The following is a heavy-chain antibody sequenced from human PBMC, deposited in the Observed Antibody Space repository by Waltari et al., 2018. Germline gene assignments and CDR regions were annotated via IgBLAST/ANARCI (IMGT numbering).Heavy chain of an antibody. J-gene: IGHJ3*02. CDR1: GFTFSSYG. CDR2: IWYDGSNK. V-gene: IGHV3-33*01. CDR3: ARDETGKDYYDSSGPAFDI. D-gene: IGHD3-22*01. Sequence: QVQLVESGGGVVQPGRSLRLSCAASGFTFSSYGMHWVRQAPGKGLEWVAVIWYDGSNKYYADSVNGRFTSAKDNSKNTLYLQMNSLRAEDTAVYYCARDETGKDYYDSSGPAFDIWGQGTMVTVSS.